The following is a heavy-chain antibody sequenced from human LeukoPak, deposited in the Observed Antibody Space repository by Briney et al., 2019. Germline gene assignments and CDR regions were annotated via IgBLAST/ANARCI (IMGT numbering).Heavy chain of an antibody. CDR3: ARGRADFWSGYPYYYYYGMDV. J-gene: IGHJ6*02. CDR1: GGSISSYY. V-gene: IGHV4-59*01. Sequence: PSETLSLTCTVSGGSISSYYWSWIRQPPGKGLEWIGYIYYSGSTNYNPSLKSRVTISVDTSKNQFSLKLSSVTAADTAVYYCARGRADFWSGYPYYYYYGMDVWGQGTTVTVSS. CDR2: IYYSGST. D-gene: IGHD3-3*01.